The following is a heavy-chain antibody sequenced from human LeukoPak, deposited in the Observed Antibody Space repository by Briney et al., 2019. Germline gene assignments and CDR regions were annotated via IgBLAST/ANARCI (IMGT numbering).Heavy chain of an antibody. CDR1: GRSISSHY. CDR2: IYYSGST. V-gene: IGHV4-59*11. J-gene: IGHJ4*02. D-gene: IGHD3-10*01. CDR3: AGFIEPSGIDY. Sequence: KSSETLSLTCTVSGRSISSHYWSWIRQPPGDGLEWIVYIYYSGSTNYNPSLKSRVTISVDTSKNQFSLKLSSVTAADTAVYYCAGFIEPSGIDYWGQGTLVTVSS.